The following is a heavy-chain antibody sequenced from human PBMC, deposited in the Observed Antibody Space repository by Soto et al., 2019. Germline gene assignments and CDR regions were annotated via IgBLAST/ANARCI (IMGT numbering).Heavy chain of an antibody. CDR1: GFTFSSYA. CDR3: SKDLSSGSGSYYSPYDY. CDR2: ISGSGGST. D-gene: IGHD3-10*01. V-gene: IGHV3-23*01. Sequence: GGSLRLSCAASGFTFSSYAMSWVRQAPGKGLEWVSAISGSGGSTYYADSVKGRFTISRDNSKNTLYLQMNSLRAEDTAVYYCSKDLSSGSGSYYSPYDYWGQGTLVTVSS. J-gene: IGHJ4*02.